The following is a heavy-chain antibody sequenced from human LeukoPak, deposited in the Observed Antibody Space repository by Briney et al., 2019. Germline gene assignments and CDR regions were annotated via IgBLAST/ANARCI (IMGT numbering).Heavy chain of an antibody. V-gene: IGHV3-21*01. J-gene: IGHJ4*02. CDR1: GFTFSSYS. Sequence: AGGSLRLSCAASGFTFSSYSMNWVRQAPGKGLEWVSSISSSSSYIYYADSVKGRFTISRDNAKNSLYLQMNSLRAEDTAVYYCARESDSSGWDGYWGQGTLVTVSS. CDR2: ISSSSSYI. CDR3: ARESDSSGWDGY. D-gene: IGHD6-19*01.